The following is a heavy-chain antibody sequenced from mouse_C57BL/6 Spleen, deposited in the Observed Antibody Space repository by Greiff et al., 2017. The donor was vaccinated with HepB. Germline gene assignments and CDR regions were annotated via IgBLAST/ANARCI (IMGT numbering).Heavy chain of an antibody. CDR2: ISSGSSTI. J-gene: IGHJ3*01. D-gene: IGHD2-3*01. CDR1: GFTFSDYG. V-gene: IGHV5-17*01. Sequence: EVQGVESGGGLVKPGGSLKLSCAASGFTFSDYGMHWVRQAPEKGLEWVAYISSGSSTIYYADTVKGRFTISRDNAKNTLFLQMTSLRSEDTAMYYCAREYDGYYAWFAYWGQGTLVTVSA. CDR3: AREYDGYYAWFAY.